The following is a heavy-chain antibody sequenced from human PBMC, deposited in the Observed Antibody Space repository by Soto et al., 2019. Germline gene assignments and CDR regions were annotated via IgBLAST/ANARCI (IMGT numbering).Heavy chain of an antibody. Sequence: EASVKVSCKASGYSFSSYGITWVRQAPGQGLEWLGWISPYNDDTKYAQRLQGRVTMTTDTSTRTAYMDIRGLRSDDTAIYYCARGGYYDSSGARNYHYYGMDVWGQGTTVTVS. CDR1: GYSFSSYG. CDR3: ARGGYYDSSGARNYHYYGMDV. CDR2: ISPYNDDT. V-gene: IGHV1-18*01. J-gene: IGHJ6*02. D-gene: IGHD3-22*01.